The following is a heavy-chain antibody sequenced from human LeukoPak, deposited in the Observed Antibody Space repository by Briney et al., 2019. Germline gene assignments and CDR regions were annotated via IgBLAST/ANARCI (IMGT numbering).Heavy chain of an antibody. D-gene: IGHD5-12*01. CDR3: AKEKPYGGYAGRHFDY. V-gene: IGHV3-23*01. J-gene: IGHJ4*02. Sequence: GGSLRLSCAASGFTFSSYAMSWVRQAPGKGLEWVSAISGSGGSTYYADSVKGRFTISRDNSKNTLYLQMNSLRAEDTAVYYCAKEKPYGGYAGRHFDYWGQGTLVTVSS. CDR1: GFTFSSYA. CDR2: ISGSGGST.